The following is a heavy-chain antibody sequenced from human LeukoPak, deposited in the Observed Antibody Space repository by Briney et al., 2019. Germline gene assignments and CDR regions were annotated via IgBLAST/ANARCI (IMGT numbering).Heavy chain of an antibody. V-gene: IGHV1-18*01. Sequence: ASVKVSCKASGYTFISYGISWVRQAPGQGLEWMGWISAYNGNTNYAQKFQGRVTMTTDTSTSTAYMELRSLRSDDTAVYYCARDIPDFWSFSKYYYMDVWGKGTTVTVSS. CDR2: ISAYNGNT. CDR3: ARDIPDFWSFSKYYYMDV. CDR1: GYTFISYG. J-gene: IGHJ6*03. D-gene: IGHD3-3*01.